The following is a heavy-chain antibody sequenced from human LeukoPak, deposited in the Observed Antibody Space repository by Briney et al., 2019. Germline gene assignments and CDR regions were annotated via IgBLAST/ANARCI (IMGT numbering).Heavy chain of an antibody. D-gene: IGHD2-2*01. CDR3: ARSPRTSYCSSTSCYPDY. J-gene: IGHJ4*02. CDR2: ISSSSYI. CDR1: GFTFSSYS. Sequence: PGGSLRLSCAASGFTFSSYSMNWVRQAPGKGLEWVSSISSSSYIYYADSVKGRFTISRDNAKNSLYLQMNSLRAEDTAVYYCARSPRTSYCSSTSCYPDYWGQGTLVTVSS. V-gene: IGHV3-21*01.